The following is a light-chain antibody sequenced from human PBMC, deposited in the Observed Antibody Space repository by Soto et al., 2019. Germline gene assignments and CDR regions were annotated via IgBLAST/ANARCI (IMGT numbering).Light chain of an antibody. CDR2: AAS. CDR3: QHNHSNPYT. J-gene: IGKJ2*01. Sequence: DIQMTQSPSSLSASVGDRVIITCRASHNLAKSLNWYQQKPGKAPKPRIYAASSLKSGVPSSFSGSGSGTEFTLTNSSLQPEDVAPYACQHNHSNPYTFGQGTKLEIK. V-gene: IGKV1-39*01. CDR1: HNLAKS.